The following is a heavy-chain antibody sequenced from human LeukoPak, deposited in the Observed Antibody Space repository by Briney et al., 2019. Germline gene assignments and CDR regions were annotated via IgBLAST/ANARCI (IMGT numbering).Heavy chain of an antibody. J-gene: IGHJ4*02. CDR3: AREAEDDFWSGYWEF. D-gene: IGHD3-3*01. CDR1: GGPFSSYA. Sequence: GSSVKVSCKASGGPFSSYAISWVRQAPGQGLEWMGRIIPIFGTANYAQKFQGRVTITTDESTSTAYMELSSLRSEDTAVYYCAREAEDDFWSGYWEFWGQGTLVTVSS. V-gene: IGHV1-69*05. CDR2: IIPIFGTA.